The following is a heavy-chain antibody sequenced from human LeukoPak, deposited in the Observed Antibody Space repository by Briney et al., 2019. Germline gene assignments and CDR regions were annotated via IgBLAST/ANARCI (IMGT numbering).Heavy chain of an antibody. J-gene: IGHJ4*02. Sequence: GASVKVSCKASGYTFTVYYMHWVRQAPGQGLEWMGWINPNSGGTNYAQKFQGRVTITRDTSSSTAYMELSRLRSDDTAVYYCARALGGYCSSTSCYALDYWGQGTLVTVSS. CDR2: INPNSGGT. CDR3: ARALGGYCSSTSCYALDY. D-gene: IGHD2-2*01. V-gene: IGHV1-2*02. CDR1: GYTFTVYY.